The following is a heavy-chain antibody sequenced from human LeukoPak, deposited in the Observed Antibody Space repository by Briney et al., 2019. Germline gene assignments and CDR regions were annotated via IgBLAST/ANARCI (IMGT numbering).Heavy chain of an antibody. V-gene: IGHV3-66*01. D-gene: IGHD3-10*01. J-gene: IGHJ4*02. CDR2: IYSGGTT. Sequence: GGSLRLSCAASGFTVSTNYMSWVRQAPGKGLEWVSSIYSGGTTYYADSVKDRFTISRDNSKNTLYLQMNSLRAEDTAVYYCASEMGDYGSGSYYKGFDYWGQGTLVTVSS. CDR1: GFTVSTNY. CDR3: ASEMGDYGSGSYYKGFDY.